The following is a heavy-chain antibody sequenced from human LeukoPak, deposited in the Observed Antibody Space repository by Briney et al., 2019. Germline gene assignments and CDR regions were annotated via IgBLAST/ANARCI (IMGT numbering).Heavy chain of an antibody. V-gene: IGHV1-2*02. CDR2: INPNSGGT. Sequence: ASVKVSCKASGYTLTGYYIHWVRQAPGQGLEWMEWINPNSGGTNYAQKFQGRVTMTRDTSTSTAYMELSRLRSDDTAVYYCARSPKRGGSYYVYWFDPWGQGTLVTVSS. CDR3: ARSPKRGGSYYVYWFDP. D-gene: IGHD1-26*01. J-gene: IGHJ5*02. CDR1: GYTLTGYY.